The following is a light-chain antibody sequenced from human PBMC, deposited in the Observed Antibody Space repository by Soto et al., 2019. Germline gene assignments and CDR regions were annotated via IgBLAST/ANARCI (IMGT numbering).Light chain of an antibody. V-gene: IGKV1-33*01. CDR3: QQYDNLPPYT. CDR2: DAS. Sequence: DIQMTQSPSSLSASVGDRVTITCQASQDISNYLNWYQQKPGKAPKLLIYDASNLETGVPSRFSGSGSGTDFTFTISSLQPEDTETYYCQQYDNLPPYTFGQGTKVDIK. CDR1: QDISNY. J-gene: IGKJ2*01.